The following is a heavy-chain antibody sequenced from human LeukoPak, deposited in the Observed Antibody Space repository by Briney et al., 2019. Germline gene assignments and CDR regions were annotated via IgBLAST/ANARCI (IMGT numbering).Heavy chain of an antibody. CDR2: IKEDGSEE. J-gene: IGHJ6*03. V-gene: IGHV3-7*01. D-gene: IGHD1-20*01. CDR3: ARGVLTGIDYMDV. CDR1: GFTFSSYW. Sequence: GGSLRLSCAASGFTFSSYWMIWVRQAPGKGLEWVANIKEDGSEEYYVDSVKGRFTISRDNAKNSLYLQMKTVRAEDTALYYCARGVLTGIDYMDVWGKGTTVTVSS.